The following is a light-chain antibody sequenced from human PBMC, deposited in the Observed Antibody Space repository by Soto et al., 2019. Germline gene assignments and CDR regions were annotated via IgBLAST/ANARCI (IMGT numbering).Light chain of an antibody. CDR3: QQYSKWTIT. CDR1: QSVNSN. V-gene: IGKV3-15*01. J-gene: IGKJ5*01. CDR2: GIS. Sequence: ELVITQSPATLSVSPGERASLSCRASQSVNSNYLAWYQHKPGQAPRLLIYGISSRETGIPARFSGSGSGTEFTLTISSLQPEDFAVYDCQQYSKWTITFGQGTRLEIK.